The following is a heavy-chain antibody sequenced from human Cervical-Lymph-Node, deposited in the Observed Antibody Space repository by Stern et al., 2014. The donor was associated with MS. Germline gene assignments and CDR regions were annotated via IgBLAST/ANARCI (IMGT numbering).Heavy chain of an antibody. Sequence: VQLVQSGGGVVRPGASLRLSCAASGFIFGDYGMSWVRQVPGQGPEWVSAINYNGGSTDYAASVKGRFTISRDNAKKSLYLRMNSLRVEDTAVYHCARAFCTGGVCYSFPFYGMDVWGQGTTVTVSS. J-gene: IGHJ6*02. CDR3: ARAFCTGGVCYSFPFYGMDV. CDR1: GFIFGDYG. V-gene: IGHV3-20*01. D-gene: IGHD2-8*02. CDR2: INYNGGST.